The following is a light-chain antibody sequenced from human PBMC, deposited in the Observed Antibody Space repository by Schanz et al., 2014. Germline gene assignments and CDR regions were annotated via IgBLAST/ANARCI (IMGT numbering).Light chain of an antibody. CDR3: QQYNSYPYT. CDR1: QDIYNY. Sequence: DIQMTQSPSSLSASVGDRVTIACQASQDIYNYLNWYQQKPGTAPKLLIYDVSNLETGVPSRFSGSGSGTYFTLTITNLQPEDSATYYCQQYNSYPYTFGQGTKLEIK. CDR2: DVS. J-gene: IGKJ2*01. V-gene: IGKV1-33*01.